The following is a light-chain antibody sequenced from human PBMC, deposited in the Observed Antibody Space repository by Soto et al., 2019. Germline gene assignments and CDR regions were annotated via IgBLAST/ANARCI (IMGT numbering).Light chain of an antibody. CDR3: SSYTSSSTGDV. Sequence: QPVLTQPASVSGSPGQSITISCTGTSSDVGGYNYVSWYQQHPGKAPKLMIYDVSNRPSGVSNRFSGSKSGNTASLTISGVQAEDEADYYCSSYTSSSTGDVFGTGTKLTVL. V-gene: IGLV2-14*01. J-gene: IGLJ1*01. CDR1: SSDVGGYNY. CDR2: DVS.